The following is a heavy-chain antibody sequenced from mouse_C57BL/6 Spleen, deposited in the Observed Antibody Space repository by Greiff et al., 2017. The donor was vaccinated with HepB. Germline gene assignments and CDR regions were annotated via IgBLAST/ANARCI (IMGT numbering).Heavy chain of an antibody. V-gene: IGHV10-3*01. CDR2: IRSKSSNYAT. J-gene: IGHJ4*01. CDR3: VGETYNGPHYYAMDY. D-gene: IGHD6-1*01. CDR1: GFTFNTYA. Sequence: EVQLVESGGGLVQPKGSLKLSCAASGFTFNTYAMHWVRQAPGKGMEWVARIRSKSSNYATYYADSVKDRFTISRDDSQSMLYLQMNNLKTEDTAMYYCVGETYNGPHYYAMDYWGQGTTLTVSS.